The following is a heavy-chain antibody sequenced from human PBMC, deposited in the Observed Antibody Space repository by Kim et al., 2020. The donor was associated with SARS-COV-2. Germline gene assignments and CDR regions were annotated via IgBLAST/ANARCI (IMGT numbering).Heavy chain of an antibody. Sequence: SETLSLTCTVSGGSISSSSYYWGWIRQPPGKGLEWIGSIYYSGSTYYNPSLKSRVTISVDTSKNQFSLKLSSVTAADTAVYYCARGSDYYDSSGGLDPWGQGTLVTVSS. CDR2: IYYSGST. V-gene: IGHV4-39*07. J-gene: IGHJ5*02. CDR1: GGSISSSSYY. D-gene: IGHD3-22*01. CDR3: ARGSDYYDSSGGLDP.